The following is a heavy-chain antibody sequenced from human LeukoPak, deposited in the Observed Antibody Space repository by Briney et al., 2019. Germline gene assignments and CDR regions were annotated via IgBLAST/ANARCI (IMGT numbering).Heavy chain of an antibody. CDR3: ARVYVVVVPSHAFDI. Sequence: PGGSLRLSCAASGFTFSDYYMSWIRQAPGKGLEWISYISSSSSYSVYADSVKGRFTISRDNAKNSLYLQMNSLRAEDTAVYYCARVYVVVVPSHAFDIWGQGTMVTVSS. V-gene: IGHV3-11*05. J-gene: IGHJ3*02. D-gene: IGHD2-15*01. CDR1: GFTFSDYY. CDR2: ISSSSSYS.